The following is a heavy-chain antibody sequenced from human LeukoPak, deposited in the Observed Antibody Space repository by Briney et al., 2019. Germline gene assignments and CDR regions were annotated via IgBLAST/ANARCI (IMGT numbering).Heavy chain of an antibody. D-gene: IGHD5-24*01. Sequence: ASVKVSCKASGYTFTSYGISWVRQAPGQGLEWMGRISAYNGNTNYAQKLQGRVTMTTDTSTSTAYMELRSLRSDDTAVYYCARDQEMATIFDYWGQGTLVTVSS. J-gene: IGHJ4*02. V-gene: IGHV1-18*01. CDR2: ISAYNGNT. CDR1: GYTFTSYG. CDR3: ARDQEMATIFDY.